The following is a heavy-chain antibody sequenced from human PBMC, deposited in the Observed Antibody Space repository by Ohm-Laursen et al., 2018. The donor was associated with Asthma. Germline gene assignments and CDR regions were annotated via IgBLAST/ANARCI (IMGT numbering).Heavy chain of an antibody. CDR3: AKDSGYFYYYGMDV. CDR1: GFTFSNYG. CDR2: ISYDGSNK. J-gene: IGHJ6*02. V-gene: IGHV3-30*18. Sequence: SLRLSCTASGFTFSNYGIHWVRQAPGKGLEWVAVISYDGSNKYYADSVKGRFTISRDNSKNTLYLQMNSLRAEDTAVYYCAKDSGYFYYYGMDVWGQGTTVTVSS. D-gene: IGHD6-25*01.